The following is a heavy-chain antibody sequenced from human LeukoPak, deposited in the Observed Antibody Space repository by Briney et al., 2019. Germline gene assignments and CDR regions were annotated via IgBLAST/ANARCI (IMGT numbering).Heavy chain of an antibody. V-gene: IGHV4-59*08. CDR2: IYYSGST. CDR1: GGSISSYY. Sequence: PSETLSLTCTVSGGSISSYYWSWIRQPPGKGLEWIGYIYYSGSTNYNPSLKSRVTISVDTSKNQFSLKLSSVTAADTAVYYRARRARNWFDPWGQGTLVTVSS. CDR3: ARRARNWFDP. J-gene: IGHJ5*02.